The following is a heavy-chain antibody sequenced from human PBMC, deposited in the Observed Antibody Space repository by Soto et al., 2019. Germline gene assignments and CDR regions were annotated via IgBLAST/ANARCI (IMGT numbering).Heavy chain of an antibody. D-gene: IGHD4-17*01. CDR1: GFTFDNYA. CDR2: ISGSGAVT. Sequence: EVQLLESGGGLVQPGGSLTLSCAASGFTFDNYAMTWVRQAPGKGLEWVSTISGSGAVTYYTDSVKGRFTISRDNSKNTLYLQMNSLRADDTAVYYCAKDLYGDCDYWGQGTLVTVSS. J-gene: IGHJ4*02. CDR3: AKDLYGDCDY. V-gene: IGHV3-23*01.